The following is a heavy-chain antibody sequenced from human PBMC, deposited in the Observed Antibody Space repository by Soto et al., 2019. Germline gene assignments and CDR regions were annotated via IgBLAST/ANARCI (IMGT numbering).Heavy chain of an antibody. CDR2: ISSSSSTI. Sequence: KGLEWVSYISSSSSTIYYADSVKGRFTISRDNAKNTLYLQMNSLRAEDTAVYYCARVVDSFFFQAEDGIRDSVPVSAFLLNRSSDL. D-gene: IGHD3-22*01. J-gene: IGHJ2*01. CDR3: ARVVDSFFFQAEDGIRDSVPVSAFLLNRSSDL. V-gene: IGHV3-48*04.